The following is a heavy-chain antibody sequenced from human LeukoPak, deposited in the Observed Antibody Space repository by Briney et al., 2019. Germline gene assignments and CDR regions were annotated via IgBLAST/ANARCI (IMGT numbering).Heavy chain of an antibody. V-gene: IGHV4-4*07. J-gene: IGHJ5*02. Sequence: SETLSLTCTVSGGSIGSYHWSWIRQPTGKGLEWIGRIYSNGNTNYNPSLKSRVNISLDRSKNQFSLRLTSVTAADTAVYYCAREGKTAAPFNCFDPWGQGARVTVSS. D-gene: IGHD6-13*01. CDR1: GGSIGSYH. CDR2: IYSNGNT. CDR3: AREGKTAAPFNCFDP.